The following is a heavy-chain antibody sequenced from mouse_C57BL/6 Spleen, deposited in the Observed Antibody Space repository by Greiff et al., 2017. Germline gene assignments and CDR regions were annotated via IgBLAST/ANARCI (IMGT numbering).Heavy chain of an antibody. D-gene: IGHD1-1*01. Sequence: QVQLQQSGAELVRPGASVKLSCKASGYTFTDSYINWVKQRPGPGLEWIARIYPGSGNTYYNEKFKGKATLTADKSSSTAYMQLISLTSEDSAVYFCARACITTVVATPYFDYWGQGTTLTVSS. CDR3: ARACITTVVATPYFDY. V-gene: IGHV1-76*01. CDR2: IYPGSGNT. J-gene: IGHJ2*01. CDR1: GYTFTDSY.